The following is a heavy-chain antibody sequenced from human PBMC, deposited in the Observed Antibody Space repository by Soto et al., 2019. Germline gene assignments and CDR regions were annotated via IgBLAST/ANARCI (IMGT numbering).Heavy chain of an antibody. CDR1: SVSICSSSDY. CDR2: IYYSGST. J-gene: IGHJ5*02. D-gene: IGHD6-19*01. V-gene: IGHV4-39*01. Sequence: SDTLSLTCTVSSVSICSSSDYWGWIRQPPGKGLEWIGSIYYSGSTYYNPSLKSRVTISVDTSKNQFSLKLSSVTAADTAVYYCARQSAVAGNWFDPWGQGTLVTVS. CDR3: ARQSAVAGNWFDP.